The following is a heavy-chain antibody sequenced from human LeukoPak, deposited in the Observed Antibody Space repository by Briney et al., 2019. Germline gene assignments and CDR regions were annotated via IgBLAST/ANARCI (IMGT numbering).Heavy chain of an antibody. V-gene: IGHV3-7*01. CDR3: ARQLPGIAAAGSYYYYYYMDV. J-gene: IGHJ6*03. CDR1: GFTFSSYW. D-gene: IGHD6-13*01. Sequence: GGSLRLSCAASGFTFSSYWMSWVRQAPGKGLEWVANIKQDGSEKYYVDSVKGRFTISRDNAKNSLYLQMNSLRAEDTAVYYCARQLPGIAAAGSYYYYYYMDVWGKGTTVTVSS. CDR2: IKQDGSEK.